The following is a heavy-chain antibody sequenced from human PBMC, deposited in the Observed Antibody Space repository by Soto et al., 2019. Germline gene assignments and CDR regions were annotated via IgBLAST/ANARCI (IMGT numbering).Heavy chain of an antibody. CDR2: IYYSGST. J-gene: IGHJ6*02. V-gene: IGHV4-39*01. Sequence: SETLSLTCVVSGGSISSSSYYWGWIRQPPGKGLEWIGSIYYSGSTYYNPSLKSRVTISVDTSKNQFSLKLSSVTAADTAVYYCATISLLLWFGELLRRPYYYYGMDVWGQGTTVTVSS. CDR1: GGSISSSSYY. CDR3: ATISLLLWFGELLRRPYYYYGMDV. D-gene: IGHD3-10*01.